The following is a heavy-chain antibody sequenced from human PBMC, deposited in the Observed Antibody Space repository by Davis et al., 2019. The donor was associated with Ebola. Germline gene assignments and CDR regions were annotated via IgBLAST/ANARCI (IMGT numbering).Heavy chain of an antibody. CDR3: ARDVGYSSGWFDY. CDR1: GDRVSRNSAA. Sequence: SQTLSLTCAISGDRVSRNSAAWTWIRQSPSRGLEWLGRTYYRSKWYNDYAVSVKSRITINPDTSKNQFSLQLNSVTPEDTAVYYCARDVGYSSGWFDYWGQGTLVTVSS. J-gene: IGHJ4*02. D-gene: IGHD6-19*01. CDR2: TYYRSKWYN. V-gene: IGHV6-1*01.